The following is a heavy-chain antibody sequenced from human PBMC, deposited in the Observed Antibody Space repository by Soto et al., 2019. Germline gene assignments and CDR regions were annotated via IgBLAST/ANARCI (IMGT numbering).Heavy chain of an antibody. V-gene: IGHV3-30-3*01. J-gene: IGHJ4*02. Sequence: GGSLRLSCAASGFTFSSYAMHWVRQAPSKGLEWVAVISYDGSNKYYADSVKGRFTISRDNSKNTLYLQMNSLRAEDTAVYYCASTRLEYSSSSFDYWAREPWSPSPQ. CDR3: ASTRLEYSSSSFDY. CDR1: GFTFSSYA. CDR2: ISYDGSNK. D-gene: IGHD6-6*01.